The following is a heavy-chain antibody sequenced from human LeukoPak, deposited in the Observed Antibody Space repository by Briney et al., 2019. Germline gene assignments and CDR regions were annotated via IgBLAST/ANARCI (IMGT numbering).Heavy chain of an antibody. CDR1: GFTFSSYE. CDR2: ISSSGSTI. V-gene: IGHV3-48*03. CDR3: ARLYGSGSYLGI. Sequence: GGSLRLSCAASGFTFSSYEMNWVRQAPGKGLEWVSYISSSGSTIYYADSVKGRFTISRDNAKNSLYLQMNSLRAEDTAVYYCARLYGSGSYLGIWVQATLVTVSS. D-gene: IGHD3-10*01. J-gene: IGHJ4*02.